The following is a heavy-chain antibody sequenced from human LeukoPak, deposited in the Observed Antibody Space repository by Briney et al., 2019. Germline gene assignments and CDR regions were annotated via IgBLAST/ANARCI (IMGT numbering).Heavy chain of an antibody. CDR2: IRYEGSNK. Sequence: GRSLRLSCAASGFTFSSYVHLVRQAPGPGLGWVAFIRYEGSNKYYADSVKGRFTISRDNSKNTLYLQMNSLRAEDTAVYYCAKDRGYYDSSYMDVWGKGTTVTISS. D-gene: IGHD3-22*01. CDR3: AKDRGYYDSSYMDV. CDR1: GFTFSSYV. J-gene: IGHJ6*03. V-gene: IGHV3-30*02.